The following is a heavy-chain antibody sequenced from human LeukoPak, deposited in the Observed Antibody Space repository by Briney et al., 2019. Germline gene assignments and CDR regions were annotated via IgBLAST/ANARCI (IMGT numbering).Heavy chain of an antibody. CDR3: ARHGIVDSSRKYYFDY. Sequence: SETLSLTCSVSGGSISTYYWSWIRQPPGKGLEWIGYIYYSGSTSYNPSLKSRVTISIDTSKNQFSLELSSVTAADTAVYYCARHGIVDSSRKYYFDYWGQGTLVTVSS. J-gene: IGHJ4*02. D-gene: IGHD6-13*01. CDR1: GGSISTYY. CDR2: IYYSGST. V-gene: IGHV4-59*08.